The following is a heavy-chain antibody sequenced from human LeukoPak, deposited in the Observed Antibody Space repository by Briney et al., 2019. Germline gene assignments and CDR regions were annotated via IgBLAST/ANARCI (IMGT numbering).Heavy chain of an antibody. Sequence: GGSLRLSCAASGFTFSNYAMTWVRQAPGEGLEWVSDISGSGSTTYYADSVKGRFTISRDNSKNTLFLQMNRLRAEDTAVYYCAGRRVLDASFDYWGQGTLVTVSS. J-gene: IGHJ4*02. CDR2: ISGSGSTT. CDR3: AGRRVLDASFDY. V-gene: IGHV3-23*01. CDR1: GFTFSNYA. D-gene: IGHD3-16*01.